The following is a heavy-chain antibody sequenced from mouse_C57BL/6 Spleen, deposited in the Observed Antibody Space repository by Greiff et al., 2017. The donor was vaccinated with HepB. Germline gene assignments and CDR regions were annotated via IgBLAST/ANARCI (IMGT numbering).Heavy chain of an antibody. Sequence: VQLQQSGAELVRPGTSVKVSCKASGYAFTNYLIEWVKQRPGQGLEWIGVINPGSGGTNSNEEFKGKATMTADTYSSTADMQLSSLTSEDSAVLFCGSAEDGYYEWGQGNTLTVSS. D-gene: IGHD2-3*01. V-gene: IGHV1-54*01. CDR2: INPGSGGT. J-gene: IGHJ2*01. CDR1: GYAFTNYL. CDR3: GSAEDGYYE.